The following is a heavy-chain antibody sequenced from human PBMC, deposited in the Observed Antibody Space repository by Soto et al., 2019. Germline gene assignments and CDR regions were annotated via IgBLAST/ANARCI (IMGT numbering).Heavy chain of an antibody. CDR3: ARGQHNWFDP. CDR1: GGSISSGGYS. J-gene: IGHJ5*02. CDR2: IYHSGST. Sequence: SETLSLTCAVSGGSISSGGYSWSWIRQPPGKGLEWIGYIYHSGSTYYNPSLKSRVTISVDRSKNQFSLKLSSVTAADTAVYYCARGQHNWFDPWGQGTLVTVSS. V-gene: IGHV4-30-2*01.